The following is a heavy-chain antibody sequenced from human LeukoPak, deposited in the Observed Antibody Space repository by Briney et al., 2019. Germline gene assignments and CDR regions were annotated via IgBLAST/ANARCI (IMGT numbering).Heavy chain of an antibody. CDR1: SASVGSGGSY. CDR3: ARGRYDGPFDY. D-gene: IGHD3-3*01. J-gene: IGHJ4*02. Sequence: PSQTLSLTCSVSSASVGSGGSYWSWIRQHPGRGLEWIGYVYYGGGTYYNPSLKSRVFISLDTSKNQFFLNLTSVTAADTAVYYCARGRYDGPFDYWGQGTLVTVSS. V-gene: IGHV4-31*03. CDR2: VYYGGGT.